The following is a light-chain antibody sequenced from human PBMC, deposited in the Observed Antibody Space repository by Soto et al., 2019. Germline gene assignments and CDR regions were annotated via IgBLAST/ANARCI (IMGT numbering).Light chain of an antibody. CDR2: SAS. CDR1: QSVLHSSNNKNY. CDR3: EDSYTAPLT. Sequence: ESARTLSPDSLTVALGKRATINCTSSQSVLHSSNNKNYLAWYQQKPGQPPKLLIYSASTRESGVPDGFSGSGSGTDFTLTFSCLQSEDVALYYCEDSYTAPLTFARGTKVDIK. J-gene: IGKJ4*01. V-gene: IGKV4-1*01.